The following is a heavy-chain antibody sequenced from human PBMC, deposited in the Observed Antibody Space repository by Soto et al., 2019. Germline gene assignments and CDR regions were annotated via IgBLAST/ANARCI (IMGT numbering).Heavy chain of an antibody. Sequence: EVQLVESGGGLVQPGGSLRLSCSVSGFTVSYNYMSWVRQAPGKGLEWVSVIYRGGDTYYADSVKGRFTISRDNSKNTLFLQMDSLRSEDTAIYYCAKERVSVGEYWWGDGFDIWGQGTPVTVSS. CDR3: AKERVSVGEYWWGDGFDI. CDR1: GFTVSYNY. J-gene: IGHJ3*02. CDR2: IYRGGDT. V-gene: IGHV3-53*04. D-gene: IGHD3-10*01.